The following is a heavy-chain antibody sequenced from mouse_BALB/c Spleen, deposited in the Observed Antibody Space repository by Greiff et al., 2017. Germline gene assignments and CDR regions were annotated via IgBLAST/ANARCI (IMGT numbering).Heavy chain of an antibody. CDR2: ISSGGSYT. J-gene: IGHJ2*01. CDR3: TRVLTTVVDY. CDR1: GFTFSSYT. Sequence: EVKLMESGGGLVKPGGSLKLSCAASGFTFSSYTMSWVRQTPEKRLEWVATISSGGSYTYYPDSVKGRFTISRDNAKNTLYLQMSSLKSEDTAMYYCTRVLTTVVDYWGQGTTLTVSS. D-gene: IGHD1-1*01. V-gene: IGHV5-6-4*01.